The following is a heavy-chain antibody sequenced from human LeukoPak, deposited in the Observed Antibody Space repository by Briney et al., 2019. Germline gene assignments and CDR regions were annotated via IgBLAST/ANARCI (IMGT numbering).Heavy chain of an antibody. D-gene: IGHD5-24*01. Sequence: SETLSLTCAVYGGSFSGYYWSWIRRPPGKGLEWIGEINHSRSTNYNPSLKSRVTISVDTSKNQFSLKLSSVTAADTAVYYCARASGWLQDFDYWGQGTLVTVSS. CDR3: ARASGWLQDFDY. CDR2: INHSRST. CDR1: GGSFSGYY. J-gene: IGHJ4*02. V-gene: IGHV4-34*01.